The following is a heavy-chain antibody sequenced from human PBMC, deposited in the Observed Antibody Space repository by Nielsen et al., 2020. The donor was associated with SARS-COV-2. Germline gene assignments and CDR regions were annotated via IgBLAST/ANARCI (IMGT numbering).Heavy chain of an antibody. J-gene: IGHJ6*02. D-gene: IGHD5-18*01. CDR1: GYTFTSYD. V-gene: IGHV1-8*01. CDR2: MNPNSGNT. Sequence: ASVKVSCKASGYTFTSYDINWVRQATGQGLEWMGWMNPNSGNTGYAQKFQGRVTMTRNTSISTAYMELSSLRSEDTAVYYCARGKLTATVFNYYYGMDVWGQGTTVTRLL. CDR3: ARGKLTATVFNYYYGMDV.